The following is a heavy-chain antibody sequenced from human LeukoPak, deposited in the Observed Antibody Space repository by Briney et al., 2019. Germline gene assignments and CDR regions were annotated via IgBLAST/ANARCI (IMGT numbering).Heavy chain of an antibody. CDR2: MSVSGGST. CDR1: GFTFSSYA. J-gene: IGHJ5*02. CDR3: AKLRRGIVVVPAVDP. Sequence: GGSLRLSCAASGFTFSSYAMSWVRQAPGKGLEWVSAMSVSGGSTYYADSVKGRFTISRDNSKNTLYLQTNSLRAEDTAVYYCAKLRRGIVVVPAVDPWGQGTLVTVSS. D-gene: IGHD2-2*01. V-gene: IGHV3-23*01.